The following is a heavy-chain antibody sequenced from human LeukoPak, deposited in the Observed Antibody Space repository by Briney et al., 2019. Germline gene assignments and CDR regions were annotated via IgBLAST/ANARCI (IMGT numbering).Heavy chain of an antibody. CDR1: GYAFIDYY. CDR2: INPNSGGT. D-gene: IGHD5-18*01. CDR3: AKVGDRGYSYGLIDY. Sequence: ASVKVSCKASGYAFIDYYMHWVRQAPGQGLEWMGWINPNSGGTNYAQKFQGRVTMTRDTSISTAYMELSRLTSDDTAIYYCAKVGDRGYSYGLIDYWGQGALVTVSS. V-gene: IGHV1-2*02. J-gene: IGHJ4*02.